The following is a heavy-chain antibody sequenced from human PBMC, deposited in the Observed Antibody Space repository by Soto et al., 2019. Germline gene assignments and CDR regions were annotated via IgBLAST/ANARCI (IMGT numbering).Heavy chain of an antibody. CDR2: ISYDGSNK. Sequence: QVQLVESGGGVVQPGRSLRLSCAASGFTFSSYAMHWVRQAPGKGLEWVAVISYDGSNKYYADSVKGRFTISRDNYKNTLYLQMISLRAEDTAVYYCARDFRSGYSGYYFDYWGQGNLVTGSS. J-gene: IGHJ4*02. CDR1: GFTFSSYA. D-gene: IGHD3-3*01. CDR3: ARDFRSGYSGYYFDY. V-gene: IGHV3-30-3*01.